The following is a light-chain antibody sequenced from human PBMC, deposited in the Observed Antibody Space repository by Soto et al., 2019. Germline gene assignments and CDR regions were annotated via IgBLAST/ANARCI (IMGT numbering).Light chain of an antibody. CDR2: EVN. CDR1: NSDVGAYNY. J-gene: IGLJ3*02. V-gene: IGLV2-8*01. CDR3: SSYAGSNTWV. Sequence: QSVLTQPPSASGSPGQSVTISCTGTNSDVGAYNYVSWYRQHPGKAPKLLIFEVNSRPSGVPDRFSGSKSGNTASLTVSGLQAADESHYYCSSYAGSNTWVFGAGTKLTVL.